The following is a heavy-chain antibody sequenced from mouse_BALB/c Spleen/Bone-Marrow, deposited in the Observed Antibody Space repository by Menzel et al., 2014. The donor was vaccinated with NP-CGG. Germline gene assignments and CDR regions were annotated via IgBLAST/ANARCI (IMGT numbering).Heavy chain of an antibody. D-gene: IGHD1-1*01. V-gene: IGHV14-3*02. Sequence: VQLQQPGAELVKPGASVKLSCTASGFNIKDTYMHWVKQRPEQGLEWIGRIDPANGNTKYDPKFQGKATITADTSSNTAYLHLSSLTSEDTAVYYCASYYYGHYFDYWGQGTTLTVSS. CDR3: ASYYYGHYFDY. CDR2: IDPANGNT. J-gene: IGHJ2*01. CDR1: GFNIKDTY.